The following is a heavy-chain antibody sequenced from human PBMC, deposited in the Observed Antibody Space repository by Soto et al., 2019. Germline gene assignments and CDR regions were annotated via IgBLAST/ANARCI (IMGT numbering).Heavy chain of an antibody. CDR3: ATGYSSGWYSPFDY. Sequence: EVQLLESGGGLVQPGGSLRLSCAASGFTFSSYAMSWVRQAPGKWLELVSAISGICGSTYYADSVKGRFTISRDNSKNTLYLQMNSLRAEDTAVYYCATGYSSGWYSPFDYRGQGTLVTVAS. CDR2: ISGICGST. V-gene: IGHV3-23*01. CDR1: GFTFSSYA. D-gene: IGHD6-19*01. J-gene: IGHJ4*02.